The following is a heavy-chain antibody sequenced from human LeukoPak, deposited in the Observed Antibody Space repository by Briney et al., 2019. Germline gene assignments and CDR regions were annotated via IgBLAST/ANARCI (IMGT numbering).Heavy chain of an antibody. Sequence: GGSLRLSCVASGFTFNKYWMSWFRQAPGKGLEWVSSISSSSSYIYYADSVKGRFTISRDNAKNSLYLQMNSLRAEDTAVYYCARDMIVDYWGQGTLVTVSS. CDR2: ISSSSSYI. V-gene: IGHV3-21*01. J-gene: IGHJ4*02. CDR1: GFTFNKYW. D-gene: IGHD3-22*01. CDR3: ARDMIVDY.